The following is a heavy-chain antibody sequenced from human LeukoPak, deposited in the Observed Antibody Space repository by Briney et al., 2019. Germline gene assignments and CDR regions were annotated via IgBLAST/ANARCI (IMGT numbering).Heavy chain of an antibody. V-gene: IGHV3-74*01. CDR2: VNSDGSWT. J-gene: IGHJ4*02. D-gene: IGHD2-2*01. Sequence: SGGSLRLSCAASGNYWMHWVRQAPGKGLVWVSHVNSDGSWTSHADSVKGRFTISKDNAKNTVYLQMNNLRTEDTAVYYCVSFYEINWGRGTLVTVSS. CDR3: VSFYEIN. CDR1: GNYW.